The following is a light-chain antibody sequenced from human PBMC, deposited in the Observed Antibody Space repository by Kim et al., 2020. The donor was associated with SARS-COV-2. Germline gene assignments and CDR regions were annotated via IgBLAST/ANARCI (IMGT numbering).Light chain of an antibody. J-gene: IGLJ3*02. CDR2: GDI. CDR1: MSNFASYD. V-gene: IGLV1-40*01. Sequence: HRVTLYCTGSMSNFASYDLRWYQRLPGTAPRLLINGDINRPSGVPDRFSGSKSGTSTSLAITGLQAEDEADYYCQSYDSRLSGYWVFGGGTKLTVL. CDR3: QSYDSRLSGYWV.